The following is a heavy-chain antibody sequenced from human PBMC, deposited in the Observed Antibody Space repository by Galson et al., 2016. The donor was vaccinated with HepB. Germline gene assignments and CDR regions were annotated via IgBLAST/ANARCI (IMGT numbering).Heavy chain of an antibody. V-gene: IGHV3-23*01. Sequence: SLRLSCAASGFTFSSYAMSWVRQAPGKGLEWVSTVSGSGGSTYYADSVKGRFTISRDNSKNTLYLQMNSLRAEDTAVYYCAKGAYYGSSILYGMDVWGQGTTVTVSS. D-gene: IGHD3-10*01. CDR1: GFTFSSYA. J-gene: IGHJ6*02. CDR2: VSGSGGST. CDR3: AKGAYYGSSILYGMDV.